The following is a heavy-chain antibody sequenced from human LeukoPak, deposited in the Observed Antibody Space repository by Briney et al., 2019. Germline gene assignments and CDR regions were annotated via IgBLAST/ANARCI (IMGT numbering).Heavy chain of an antibody. CDR1: GGSISSSSYY. Sequence: PSETLSLTCTVSGGSISSSSYYWGWIRQPPGKGLEWIGSIYYSGSTYYNPSLKSRVTISVDTSKNQFSLKLSSVTAADTAVYYCARQARSSSWYYYYYYYMDVWGKGTTVTISS. CDR3: ARQARSSSWYYYYYYYMDV. V-gene: IGHV4-39*01. CDR2: IYYSGST. D-gene: IGHD6-13*01. J-gene: IGHJ6*03.